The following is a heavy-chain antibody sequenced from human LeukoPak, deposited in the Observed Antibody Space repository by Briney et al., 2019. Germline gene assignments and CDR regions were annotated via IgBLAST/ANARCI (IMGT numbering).Heavy chain of an antibody. Sequence: GGSLRLSCAASGFTFSSYAMSWVRQGPGKGLEWVSAISGSGGSTYYADSVKGRFTISRDNSKNTLYLQMNSLRAEDTAVYYCAKGYCSSTSCYPYYFDYWGQGTLVTVSS. CDR1: GFTFSSYA. V-gene: IGHV3-23*01. CDR2: ISGSGGST. D-gene: IGHD2-2*01. CDR3: AKGYCSSTSCYPYYFDY. J-gene: IGHJ4*02.